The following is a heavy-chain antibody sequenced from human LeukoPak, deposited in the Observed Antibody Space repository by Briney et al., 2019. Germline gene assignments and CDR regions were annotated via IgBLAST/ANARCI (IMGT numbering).Heavy chain of an antibody. Sequence: GGSLRLSCAASGFSLSAYWMTWVRQAPGKGLEWVANINRDGSQKNHVDSVKGRFTISRDNAKNSLYLQMNSLRAEDTAVYYCARDRLTDAFDIWGQGTMVTVSS. CDR2: INRDGSQK. V-gene: IGHV3-7*01. CDR3: ARDRLTDAFDI. J-gene: IGHJ3*02. CDR1: GFSLSAYW.